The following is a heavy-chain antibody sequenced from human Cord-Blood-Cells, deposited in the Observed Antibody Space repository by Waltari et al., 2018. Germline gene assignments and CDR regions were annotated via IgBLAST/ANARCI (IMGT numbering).Heavy chain of an antibody. D-gene: IGHD2-21*02. CDR2: INAGNDNT. CDR1: GYTFTSYA. V-gene: IGHV1-3*01. CDR3: ARDQGGDYDAFDI. Sequence: QVQLVQSGAEVKKPGASVKVSCKASGYTFTSYAMHWVRQAPGQRLEWMGWINAGNDNTKYSQQFHDRVTITRDTSGGTVYMELSSLRSEDTAVYYCARDQGGDYDAFDIWGQGTMVTVSS. J-gene: IGHJ3*02.